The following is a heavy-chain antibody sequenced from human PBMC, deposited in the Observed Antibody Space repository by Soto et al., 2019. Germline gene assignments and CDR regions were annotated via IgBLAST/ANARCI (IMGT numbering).Heavy chain of an antibody. CDR3: ARSLEWLLHFDY. Sequence: EVQLVESGGGLVQPGGSLRLSCAASGFTVSSNYMSWVRQAPGKGLEWVSAIYSGGRTYYADSVKGRFTISRHNSKNTLYLQMNRLRAEDTAVYYCARSLEWLLHFDYWGQGALVTVSS. D-gene: IGHD3-3*01. CDR2: IYSGGRT. J-gene: IGHJ4*02. CDR1: GFTVSSNY. V-gene: IGHV3-53*04.